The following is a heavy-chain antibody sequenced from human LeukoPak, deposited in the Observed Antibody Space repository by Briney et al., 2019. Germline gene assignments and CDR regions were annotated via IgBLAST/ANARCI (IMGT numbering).Heavy chain of an antibody. V-gene: IGHV3-30-3*01. Sequence: PGGSLRLSWAASGFTFSSYAMHWVRQAPGKGLEWVAVISYGGSNKYYADSVKGRFTISRDNSKNTLYLQMNSLRAEDTAVYYCARDRVGATDYFDYWGQGTLVTVSS. CDR1: GFTFSSYA. J-gene: IGHJ4*02. CDR2: ISYGGSNK. CDR3: ARDRVGATDYFDY. D-gene: IGHD1-26*01.